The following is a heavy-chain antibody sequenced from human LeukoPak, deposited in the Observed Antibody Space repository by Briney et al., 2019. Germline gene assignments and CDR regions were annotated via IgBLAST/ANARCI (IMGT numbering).Heavy chain of an antibody. J-gene: IGHJ4*02. CDR3: ARGPARSSSWEFDY. CDR1: EFSFSDYS. Sequence: PGGSLRLSCVASEFSFSDYSMNWVRQAPGKGLEWVSSISSSGAYIYYTDSVKGRFTISRDNGKNSLYLQMNSLRVEDTAVYYCARGPARSSSWEFDYWGQGNLVTVTS. D-gene: IGHD6-13*01. V-gene: IGHV3-21*01. CDR2: ISSSGAYI.